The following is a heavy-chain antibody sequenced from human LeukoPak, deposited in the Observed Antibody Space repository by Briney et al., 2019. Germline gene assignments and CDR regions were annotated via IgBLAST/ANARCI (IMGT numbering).Heavy chain of an antibody. D-gene: IGHD5-24*01. CDR3: ARGDGYNLGYLES. J-gene: IGHJ4*02. CDR2: VYTGGNT. V-gene: IGHV4-4*07. Sequence: SETLSLTCSASGGFIGGYYCSWIRQPAGKGLEWIGRVYTGGNTNYNRSLESRVTMSIDTSKNQFSLNLNSVTAADTAVYYCARGDGYNLGYLESWGQGILVTVSS. CDR1: GGFIGGYY.